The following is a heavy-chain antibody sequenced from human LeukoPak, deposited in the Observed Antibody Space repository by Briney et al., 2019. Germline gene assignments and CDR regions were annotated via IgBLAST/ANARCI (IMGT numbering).Heavy chain of an antibody. CDR3: ARDRVAARIFDY. J-gene: IGHJ4*02. CDR2: ISSSSSTI. Sequence: PGGSLRLFCAASGFTFSSYSMIWARQAPGKGLEWVSYISSSSSTIYYADSVKGRFTISRDNAKKSLYLQMNSLRAEDTAVYYGARDRVAARIFDYWGQGTLVTVSS. D-gene: IGHD6-6*01. V-gene: IGHV3-48*01. CDR1: GFTFSSYS.